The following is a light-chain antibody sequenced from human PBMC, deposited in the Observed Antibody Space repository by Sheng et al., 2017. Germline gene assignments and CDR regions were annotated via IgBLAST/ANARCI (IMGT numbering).Light chain of an antibody. CDR1: SSDVGAYNY. CDR3: SSYAGSDSLV. V-gene: IGLV2-14*01. Sequence: QSALTQPASVSGSPGQSITISCTGTSSDVGAYNYVSWYQQHPGKAPKLMIFEVSNRPSGVSNRFSGSKHGNTASLTISGLQAEDEADYYCSSYAGSDSLVFGGGTKLTVL. CDR2: EVS. J-gene: IGLJ3*02.